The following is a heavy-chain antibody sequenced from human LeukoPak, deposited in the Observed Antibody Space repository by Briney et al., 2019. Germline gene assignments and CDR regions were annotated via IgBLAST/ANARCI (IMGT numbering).Heavy chain of an antibody. D-gene: IGHD4-23*01. CDR3: ARGNSGYFDY. Sequence: AGGSLRLSCAASGFIFSGYAMTWVRQTPGKELEWVSRISSSGSTYYADSVKGRFTISRDNSKNTLYLQLNSLRAEDTAVYYCARGNSGYFDYWGQGTLVTVSS. CDR1: GFIFSGYA. CDR2: ISSSGST. V-gene: IGHV3-23*01. J-gene: IGHJ4*02.